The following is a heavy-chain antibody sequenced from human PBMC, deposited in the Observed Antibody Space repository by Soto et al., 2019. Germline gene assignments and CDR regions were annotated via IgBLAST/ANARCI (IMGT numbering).Heavy chain of an antibody. CDR3: ERSGNSGYSPHDY. CDR2: IYTSGRT. V-gene: IGHV4-4*07. J-gene: IGHJ4*02. D-gene: IGHD5-12*01. CDR1: GGSISPYY. Sequence: QVLLQESGPELVKPSETLSLTCTVSGGSISPYYWSWIRQPAGKGLEWVGRIYTSGRTNYNPSLKSRLAISGDTSKNQFSLRLRSVTAADTAMYCCERSGNSGYSPHDYWGQGTLVTVSS.